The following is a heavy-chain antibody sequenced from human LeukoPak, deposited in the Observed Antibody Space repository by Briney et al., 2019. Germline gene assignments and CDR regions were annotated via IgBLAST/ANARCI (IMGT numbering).Heavy chain of an antibody. V-gene: IGHV3-7*01. CDR2: IKQDGSEK. J-gene: IGHJ5*02. CDR3: ARGIYDFWTMAPVGHWFDP. D-gene: IGHD3-3*01. Sequence: GGSLRLSCAASGFTFSSYWMSWVRQAPGKGLEWVANIKQDGSEKYYVDSVKGRFTISRDNAKNSLYLQMNSLRAEDTAVYYCARGIYDFWTMAPVGHWFDPWGQGTLVTVSS. CDR1: GFTFSSYW.